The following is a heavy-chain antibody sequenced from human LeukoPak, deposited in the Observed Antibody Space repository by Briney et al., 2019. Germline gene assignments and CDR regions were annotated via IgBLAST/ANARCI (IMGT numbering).Heavy chain of an antibody. CDR2: ISYDGSNK. J-gene: IGHJ6*02. CDR1: GFTFSSYA. V-gene: IGHV3-30-3*01. D-gene: IGHD6-13*01. CDR3: ARGSYSSSWYYYGMDV. Sequence: GGSLRLSCAASGFTFSSYAVHWVRQAPGKGLEWVAVISYDGSNKYYADSVKGRFTISRDNSKNTLYLQMNSLRAEDTAVYYCARGSYSSSWYYYGMDVWGQGTTVTVS.